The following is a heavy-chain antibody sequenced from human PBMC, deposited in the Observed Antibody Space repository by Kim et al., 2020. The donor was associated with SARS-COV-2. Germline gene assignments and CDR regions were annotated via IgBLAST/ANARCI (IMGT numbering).Heavy chain of an antibody. CDR3: AHFQYYDSSGYPFDY. D-gene: IGHD3-22*01. Sequence: SGPTLVKPTQTLTLTCTFSGFSLSTSGVGVGWIRQPPGKALEWLALIYWDDDKRYSPSLKSRLTITKDTSKNQVVLTMTNMDPVDTATYYCAHFQYYDSSGYPFDYWGQGTLVTVSS. J-gene: IGHJ4*02. CDR1: GFSLSTSGVG. CDR2: IYWDDDK. V-gene: IGHV2-5*02.